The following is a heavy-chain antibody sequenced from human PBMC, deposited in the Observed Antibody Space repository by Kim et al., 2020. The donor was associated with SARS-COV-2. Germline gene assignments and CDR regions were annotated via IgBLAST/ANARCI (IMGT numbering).Heavy chain of an antibody. D-gene: IGHD6-13*01. CDR1: GYTFTSYY. J-gene: IGHJ5*02. V-gene: IGHV1-46*01. Sequence: ASVKVSCKASGYTFTSYYMHWVRQAPGQGLEWMGIINPSGGSTSYAQKFQGRVTMTRDTSTSTVYMELSSLRSEDTAVYYCAVVAYSSSWYRYLGTPNWFDPWGQGTLVTVSS. CDR2: INPSGGST. CDR3: AVVAYSSSWYRYLGTPNWFDP.